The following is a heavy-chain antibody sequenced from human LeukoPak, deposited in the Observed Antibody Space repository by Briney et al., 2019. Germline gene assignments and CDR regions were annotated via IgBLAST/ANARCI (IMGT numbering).Heavy chain of an antibody. Sequence: GGSLRLSCAASGYTFSSYAMSWVRQAPGKGLEWVSAISGSGGSTYYADSVKGRFTISRDNSKNTLYLQMNSLRAEDTAVYYCAKDRRGVWGSYRPDAFDIWGQGTMVTVSS. CDR1: GYTFSSYA. CDR3: AKDRRGVWGSYRPDAFDI. J-gene: IGHJ3*02. D-gene: IGHD3-16*02. V-gene: IGHV3-23*01. CDR2: ISGSGGST.